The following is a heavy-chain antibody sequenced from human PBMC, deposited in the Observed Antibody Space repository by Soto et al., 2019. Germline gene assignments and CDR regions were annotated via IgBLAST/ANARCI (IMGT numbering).Heavy chain of an antibody. D-gene: IGHD3-3*01. CDR2: ISYDGSNK. CDR1: GFTFSSYG. V-gene: IGHV3-30*18. CDR3: AKDFTRAWNYDFWSGQSYYYGMDV. Sequence: GGSLRHSCAASGFTFSSYGLHLVRQXPGKGLEWVAVISYDGSNKYYADSVKGRFTISRDNSKNTLYLQMNSLRAEDTAVYYCAKDFTRAWNYDFWSGQSYYYGMDVWGQGTTVTVSS. J-gene: IGHJ6*02.